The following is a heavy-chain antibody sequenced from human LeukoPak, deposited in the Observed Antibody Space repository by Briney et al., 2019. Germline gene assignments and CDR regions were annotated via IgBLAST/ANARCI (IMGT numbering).Heavy chain of an antibody. V-gene: IGHV4-30-2*03. CDR2: IYHSGTT. CDR3: AREIVSSVEF. Sequence: SQTLSLTCVVSGGSISSGGYSWSWIRQPPGKGLEWIGSIYHSGTTYYNPSLKSRVTISVDTSRNHFSLKLSSVTAADTAVYHCAREIVSSVEFWGQGSLVTVSS. CDR1: GGSISSGGYS. D-gene: IGHD6-6*01. J-gene: IGHJ4*02.